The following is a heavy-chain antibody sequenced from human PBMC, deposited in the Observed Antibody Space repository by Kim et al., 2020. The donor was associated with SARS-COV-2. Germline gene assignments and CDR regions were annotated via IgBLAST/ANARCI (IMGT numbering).Heavy chain of an antibody. Sequence: RITISRDKAKNSLYLQMNSLRDEDTAVYYCARGTLYYDFWSGYSKYYFDYWGQGTLVTVSS. J-gene: IGHJ4*02. CDR3: ARGTLYYDFWSGYSKYYFDY. D-gene: IGHD3-3*01. V-gene: IGHV3-48*02.